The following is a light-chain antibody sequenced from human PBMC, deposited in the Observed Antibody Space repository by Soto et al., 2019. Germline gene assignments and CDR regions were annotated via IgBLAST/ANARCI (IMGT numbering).Light chain of an antibody. J-gene: IGKJ4*01. V-gene: IGKV1-5*03. CDR1: QNINGY. Sequence: DIQLTQSPSTLSASVGDRVTITCWASQNINGYLAWYQQKPGKAPKLLIYWASSLISGVPSRFAGGESGTEFTLTISSLQPDDLTTYYCDQYSAYPVTFGGGTKV. CDR3: DQYSAYPVT. CDR2: WAS.